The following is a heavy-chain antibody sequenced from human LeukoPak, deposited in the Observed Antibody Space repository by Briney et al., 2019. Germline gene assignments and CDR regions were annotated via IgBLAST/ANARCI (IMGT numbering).Heavy chain of an antibody. J-gene: IGHJ6*03. Sequence: GGSLTLSCAASGFTFSSHAMSWVRQAPGKGLEWVSVFSGSGGSTYYADSVKGRFTISRDNSKNTVYLQMNSLSAEDTAVYYCAKRRSESYNYYYMDVWGKGTTVTVSS. V-gene: IGHV3-23*01. CDR2: FSGSGGST. CDR3: AKRRSESYNYYYMDV. D-gene: IGHD3-10*01. CDR1: GFTFSSHA.